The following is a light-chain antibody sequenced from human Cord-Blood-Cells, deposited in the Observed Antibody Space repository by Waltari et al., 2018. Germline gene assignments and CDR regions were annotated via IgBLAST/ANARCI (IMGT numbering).Light chain of an antibody. CDR3: CSYAGSSTYYV. Sequence: QSAPTQPASVSGSPGQSITISCTGTSSDVGSYNLVSWYQQHPGKAPKLMIYEGSKRPTGVSNRFSGSKSGNTASLTISGRRAEDEADYYCCSYAGSSTYYVFGTGTKVTVL. J-gene: IGLJ1*01. CDR2: EGS. CDR1: SSDVGSYNL. V-gene: IGLV2-23*01.